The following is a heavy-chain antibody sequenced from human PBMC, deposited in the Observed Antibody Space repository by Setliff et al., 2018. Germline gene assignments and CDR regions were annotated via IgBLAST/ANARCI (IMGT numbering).Heavy chain of an antibody. Sequence: GSLRLSCGASGFVFSSYGLHWVRQAPGKGLEWVAYIHYEGGTAHYADSVKGRFSISRDNSQNTVYLQMDSLRAGDTAVYHCARVRGYDTTGYSLMYWGQGALVTVSS. V-gene: IGHV3-30*02. D-gene: IGHD3-22*01. CDR3: ARVRGYDTTGYSLMY. CDR2: IHYEGGTA. J-gene: IGHJ4*02. CDR1: GFVFSSYG.